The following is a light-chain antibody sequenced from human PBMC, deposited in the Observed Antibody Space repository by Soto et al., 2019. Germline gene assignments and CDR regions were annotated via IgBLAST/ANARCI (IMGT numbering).Light chain of an antibody. CDR1: QSVSSN. CDR2: GAS. J-gene: IGKJ1*01. CDR3: QQYDNWWT. V-gene: IGKV3-15*01. Sequence: EIVMTQSPATLSASPGERATLSCRASQSVSSNLAWYQQKPGQAPRLLIYGASTRATGIPARFSGSGSGTEFTLTISSLQSEDFAVYYCQQYDNWWTFGQGTKAEIK.